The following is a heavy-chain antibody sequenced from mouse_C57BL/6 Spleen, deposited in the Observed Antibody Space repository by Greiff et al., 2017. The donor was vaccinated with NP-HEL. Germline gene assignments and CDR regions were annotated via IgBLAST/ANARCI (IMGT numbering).Heavy chain of an antibody. CDR1: GYTFTSYW. CDR2: IYPGSGST. V-gene: IGHV1-55*01. CDR3: ASGGDYGGWFAY. D-gene: IGHD2-4*01. J-gene: IGHJ3*01. Sequence: QVQLQQSGAELVKPGASVKMSCKASGYTFTSYWITWVKQRPGQGLEWIGDIYPGSGSTNYNEKFKSKATLTVDTSSSTAYMQLSSLTSEDSAVYYCASGGDYGGWFAYWGQGTLVTVSA.